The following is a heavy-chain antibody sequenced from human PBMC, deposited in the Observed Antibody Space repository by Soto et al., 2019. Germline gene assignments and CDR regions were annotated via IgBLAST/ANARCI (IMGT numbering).Heavy chain of an antibody. D-gene: IGHD5-12*01. V-gene: IGHV3-64*01. Sequence: EVLLVESGGGLVQPGGSLRLSCAASGFTFSTYAMHWVRQAPGKGLEYVSVISSFGGSTYYANSVKGRFTISRDNSKNMLYLQMGSLRAEDMAVYYCARTSGYAFDYWGQGTLVTVSS. CDR2: ISSFGGST. CDR1: GFTFSTYA. J-gene: IGHJ4*02. CDR3: ARTSGYAFDY.